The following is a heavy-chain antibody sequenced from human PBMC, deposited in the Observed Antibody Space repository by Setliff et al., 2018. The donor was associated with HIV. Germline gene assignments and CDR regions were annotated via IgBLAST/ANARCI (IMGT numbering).Heavy chain of an antibody. CDR3: ARGGSSRMYYFDY. J-gene: IGHJ4*02. CDR2: IIPIFGTA. V-gene: IGHV1-69*06. CDR1: GYNFISYH. Sequence: GASVKVSCKASGYNFISYHLHWLRQAPGQGLEWMGGIIPIFGTANYAQKFQGRVTITADKSTSTAYMELSSLRSEDTAVYYCARGGSSRMYYFDYWGQGTLVTVSS. D-gene: IGHD6-13*01.